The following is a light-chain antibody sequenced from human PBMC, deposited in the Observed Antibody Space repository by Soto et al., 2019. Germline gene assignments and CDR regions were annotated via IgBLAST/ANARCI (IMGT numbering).Light chain of an antibody. CDR2: RNN. CDR3: AAWDDSLSGLVV. J-gene: IGLJ2*01. Sequence: QSVLTQPPSASGTPGQRVTISCSRSSSNIGSNYVYWYQQLPGTAPKLLIYRNNQRPSGVPDRFSGSKSGTSASLAIGGLRSEDEADYYCAAWDDSLSGLVVFGGGTKLTVL. CDR1: SSNIGSNY. V-gene: IGLV1-47*01.